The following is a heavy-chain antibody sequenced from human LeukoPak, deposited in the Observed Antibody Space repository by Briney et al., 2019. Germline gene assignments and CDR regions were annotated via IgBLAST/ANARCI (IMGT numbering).Heavy chain of an antibody. CDR2: ISSSSGYI. D-gene: IGHD7-27*01. CDR1: GFTFSNAW. Sequence: PGGSLRLSCAASGFTFSNAWMSWVRQAPGKGLEWISCISSSSGYISYADSVKGRFTISRDNAKNSLYLQMNSLRAEDTAVYYCARALGVTGVDFDYWGQGTLVTVSS. J-gene: IGHJ4*02. V-gene: IGHV3-21*01. CDR3: ARALGVTGVDFDY.